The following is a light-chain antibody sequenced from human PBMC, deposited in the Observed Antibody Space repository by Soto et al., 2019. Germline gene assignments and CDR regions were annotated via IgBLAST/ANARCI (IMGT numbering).Light chain of an antibody. V-gene: IGKV1-6*01. CDR1: QDIRND. Sequence: IQVAQSPPSLSASVGDTVTITCRASQDIRNDLGWYQQKPGRAPKLLIYGASNLQSGVPSRFSGSVSGTDFTLTISSLQPEDFATYYCLQDYNLPQTFGQGTKVDIK. J-gene: IGKJ1*01. CDR3: LQDYNLPQT. CDR2: GAS.